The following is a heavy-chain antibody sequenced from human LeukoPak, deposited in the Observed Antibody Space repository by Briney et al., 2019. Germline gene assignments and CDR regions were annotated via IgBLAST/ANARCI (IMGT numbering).Heavy chain of an antibody. CDR3: AKRSNYYDSRGIASRRPYYFDY. D-gene: IGHD3-22*01. CDR1: GFTFSSYA. Sequence: GGSLRLSCAASGFTFSSYAMSWVRQAPGKGLEWVSAISGSGGSTYYADSVKGRFTISRDNSKNTLYLQMNSLRAEDTAVYYCAKRSNYYDSRGIASRRPYYFDYWGQGTLVTVSS. J-gene: IGHJ4*02. V-gene: IGHV3-23*01. CDR2: ISGSGGST.